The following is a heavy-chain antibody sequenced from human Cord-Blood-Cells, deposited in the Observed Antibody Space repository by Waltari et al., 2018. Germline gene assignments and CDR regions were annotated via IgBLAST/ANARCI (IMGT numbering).Heavy chain of an antibody. CDR1: GFTFSSYG. CDR3: AKDKSGAFDI. J-gene: IGHJ3*02. V-gene: IGHV3-30*18. D-gene: IGHD3-10*01. CDR2: RSYDGSNK. Sequence: QVQLVESGGGVVQPGRSLRLSCAASGFTFSSYGMHWVRQAPGKGLEWVAVRSYDGSNKYYAESVNGRFTISRDNSKNTLYLQMNSLGAEDTAVYYCAKDKSGAFDIWGQGTMVTVSS.